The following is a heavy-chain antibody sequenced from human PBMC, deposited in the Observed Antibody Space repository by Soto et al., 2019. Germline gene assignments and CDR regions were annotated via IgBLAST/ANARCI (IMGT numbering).Heavy chain of an antibody. CDR1: GYTLTELS. D-gene: IGHD1-1*01. V-gene: IGHV1-24*01. Sequence: VASVKVSCKVSGYTLTELSMHWVRQAPGKGLEWMGGFDPEDGETIYAQKFQGRVTMTEDTSTDTAYMELSSLRSEDTAVYYCATDIPTGTTISEDHFDYWGQGNLVTVSS. CDR2: FDPEDGET. J-gene: IGHJ4*02. CDR3: ATDIPTGTTISEDHFDY.